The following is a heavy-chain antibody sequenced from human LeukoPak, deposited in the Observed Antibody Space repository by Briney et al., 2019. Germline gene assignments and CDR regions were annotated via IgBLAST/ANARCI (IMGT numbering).Heavy chain of an antibody. Sequence: PSETLSLTCAVYGGPFSGYYWSWIRQPPGKGLEWIGEINHCGSTNYTPSLKSRVTISVDTSKNQFSLKLSSVTAADTAVYYCARPRRGYCSSTSCRGPFDYWGQGTLVTVSS. D-gene: IGHD2-2*01. J-gene: IGHJ4*02. V-gene: IGHV4-34*01. CDR1: GGPFSGYY. CDR2: INHCGST. CDR3: ARPRRGYCSSTSCRGPFDY.